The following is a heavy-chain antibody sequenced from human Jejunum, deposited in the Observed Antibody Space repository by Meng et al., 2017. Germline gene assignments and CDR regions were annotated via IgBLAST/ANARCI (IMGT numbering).Heavy chain of an antibody. CDR3: ARAIGVVIMEADY. J-gene: IGHJ4*02. CDR1: GYTFTNYA. V-gene: IGHV1-3*01. Sequence: QVQLVQPGVEVKKPGASVKVSCKASGYTFTNYAMNWVRQAPGQRPEWMGWINAGNGDTKYLQKFQGRVTITRDTSASTAYMELSSLRSEDTAVYYCARAIGVVIMEADYWGQGTLVTVSS. CDR2: INAGNGDT. D-gene: IGHD2-2*01.